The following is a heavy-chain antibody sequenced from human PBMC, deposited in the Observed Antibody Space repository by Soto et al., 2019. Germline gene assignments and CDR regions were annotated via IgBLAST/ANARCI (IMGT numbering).Heavy chain of an antibody. J-gene: IGHJ4*02. CDR1: GFTFSSYA. Sequence: QVQLVESGGGVVQPGRSLRLSCAASGFTFSSYAMHWVRQAPGKGLEWVAVISYDGSNKYYADSVEGRFTISRDNSKNTLYLQMNSLRAEDTAVYYCASLEYWGQGTLVTVSS. V-gene: IGHV3-30-3*01. CDR2: ISYDGSNK. D-gene: IGHD1-1*01. CDR3: ASLEY.